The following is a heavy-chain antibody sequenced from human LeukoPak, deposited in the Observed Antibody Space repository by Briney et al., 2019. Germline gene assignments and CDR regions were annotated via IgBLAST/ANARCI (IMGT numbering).Heavy chain of an antibody. D-gene: IGHD4-17*01. J-gene: IGHJ6*02. Sequence: SQTLSLTCAVSGGSISSGGYSWSWIRQPPGEGLEWIGYIYHSGSTYYNPSLKSRVTISVDRSKNQFSLKLSSVTAADTAVYYCARGEGYGDYFGMDVWGQGTTVTVSS. CDR2: IYHSGST. V-gene: IGHV4-30-2*01. CDR3: ARGEGYGDYFGMDV. CDR1: GGSISSGGYS.